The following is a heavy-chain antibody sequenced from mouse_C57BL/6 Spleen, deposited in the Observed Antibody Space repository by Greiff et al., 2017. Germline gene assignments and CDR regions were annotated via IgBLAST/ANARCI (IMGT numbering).Heavy chain of an antibody. V-gene: IGHV1-64*01. J-gene: IGHJ1*03. CDR2: IHPNSGST. CDR3: ARSYYGSSYWYFDV. CDR1: GYTFTSYW. D-gene: IGHD1-1*01. Sequence: VQLKQPGAELVKPGASVKLSCKASGYTFTSYWMHWVKQRPGQGLEWIGMIHPNSGSTNYNEKFKSKATLTVDKSSSTAYMQLSSLTSEDSAVYYCARSYYGSSYWYFDVWGTGTTVTVSS.